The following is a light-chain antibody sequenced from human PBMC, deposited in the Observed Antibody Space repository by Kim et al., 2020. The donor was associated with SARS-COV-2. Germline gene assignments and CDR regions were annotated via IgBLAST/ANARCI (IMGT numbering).Light chain of an antibody. CDR1: SSNIGAGYD. V-gene: IGLV1-40*01. J-gene: IGLJ2*01. Sequence: QSVLTQPPSVSGAPGQRVTISCTGSSSNIGAGYDVHWYQQLPGTAPKLLIYGNSNRPSGVPDRFSGSKSGTSVSLAITGLQAEDEADYYCQSYDSSLSGWVVFGGGTQLAVL. CDR3: QSYDSSLSGWVV. CDR2: GNS.